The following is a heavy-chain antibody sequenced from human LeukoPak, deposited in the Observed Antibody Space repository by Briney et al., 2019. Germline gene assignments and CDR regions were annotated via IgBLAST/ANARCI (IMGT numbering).Heavy chain of an antibody. V-gene: IGHV3-74*01. D-gene: IGHD4-23*01. J-gene: IGHJ4*02. CDR3: VRGNDYGGPHY. CDR2: IDRDGSRI. Sequence: PSETLSLTCTVSGGSISSGGYYWSWVRQAPGKGLVWVSRIDRDGSRINYADSVKGRFTISRDNGKNTLFLQMNSLRAEDAAVYYCVRGNDYGGPHYWGQGTLVTVSS. CDR1: GGSISSGGYY.